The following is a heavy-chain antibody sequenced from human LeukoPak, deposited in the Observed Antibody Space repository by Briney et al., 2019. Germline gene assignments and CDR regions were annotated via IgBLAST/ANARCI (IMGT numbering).Heavy chain of an antibody. D-gene: IGHD6-13*01. CDR2: IYHSGST. CDR1: GYSISSGYY. CDR3: ARGKIIAAPYNWFDP. V-gene: IGHV4-38-2*02. J-gene: IGHJ5*02. Sequence: SETLSLTCTVSGYSISSGYYWGWIRQPPGKGLEWIGSIYHSGSTYYNPSLKSRVTISVDTSKNQFSLKLSSVTAADTAVYYCARGKIIAAPYNWFDPWGQGTLVTVSS.